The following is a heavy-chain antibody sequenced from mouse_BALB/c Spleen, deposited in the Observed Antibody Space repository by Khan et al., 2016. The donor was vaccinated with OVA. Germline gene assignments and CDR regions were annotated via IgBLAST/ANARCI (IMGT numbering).Heavy chain of an antibody. V-gene: IGHV1-4*01. J-gene: IGHJ3*01. CDR3: AREGAYYRSDGWFAY. Sequence: VQLQQSGAELARPGASVKMSCKASGYTFTTYTIHWVKQGPGQGLEWIGYIIPTNDYANYNQKFKDRATLTADKSSSTAYMQLSSRTSEDSALYYCAREGAYYRSDGWFAYWGQGTLVTVSA. CDR2: IIPTNDYA. D-gene: IGHD2-14*01. CDR1: GYTFTTYT.